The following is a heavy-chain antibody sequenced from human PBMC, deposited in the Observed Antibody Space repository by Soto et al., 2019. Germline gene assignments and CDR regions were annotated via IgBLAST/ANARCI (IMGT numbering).Heavy chain of an antibody. CDR2: IFYRGSS. J-gene: IGHJ6*02. Sequence: QVQLQESGPGLVKPSETLSLTCTVSGASINSYYWSWIRQSPGKGLQWIGYIFYRGSSNYNPSLKSRVTLSLDTSKNQFSLKLSSVTAADTAVYYCARAVLVVPSTGRYFYYGMDVWGQGTTVTVSS. CDR1: GASINSYY. CDR3: ARAVLVVPSTGRYFYYGMDV. V-gene: IGHV4-59*01. D-gene: IGHD2-2*01.